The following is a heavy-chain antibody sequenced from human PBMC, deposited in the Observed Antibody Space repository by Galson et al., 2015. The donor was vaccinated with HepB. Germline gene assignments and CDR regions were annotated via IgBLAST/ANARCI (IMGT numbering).Heavy chain of an antibody. V-gene: IGHV3-74*01. J-gene: IGHJ4*02. D-gene: IGHD2-21*02. Sequence: SLRLSXXXSGFTXDXYSXXXVRQTPGKGLVWVSSINTDGSNTNYAVSVRGRFTISRDNAKDTLYLQMSGLRVEDTALYYCAKLCVGDCFYPPDSWGQGTLXXVSS. CDR2: INTDGSNT. CDR3: AKLCVGDCFYPPDS. CDR1: GFTXDXYS.